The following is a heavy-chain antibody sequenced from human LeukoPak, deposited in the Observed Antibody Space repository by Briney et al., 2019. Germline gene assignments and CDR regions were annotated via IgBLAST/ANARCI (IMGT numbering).Heavy chain of an antibody. CDR1: GGSFSGYY. Sequence: ASETLSLTCAVYGGSFSGYYWSWVRQPPGKGLEWIGEINHSGSTNYNPSLKSRVTISADTSKNQFSLKLSSVTAADTAVYYCARVSGRQFDPWGQGTLVTVSS. CDR2: INHSGST. J-gene: IGHJ5*02. V-gene: IGHV4-34*01. D-gene: IGHD6-25*01. CDR3: ARVSGRQFDP.